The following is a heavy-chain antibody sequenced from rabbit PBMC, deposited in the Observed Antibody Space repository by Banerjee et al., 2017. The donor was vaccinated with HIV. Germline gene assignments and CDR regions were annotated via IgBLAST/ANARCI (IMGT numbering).Heavy chain of an antibody. CDR2: IGAGGSGTT. CDR1: GFTLSSYW. V-gene: IGHV1S45*01. D-gene: IGHD6-1*01. Sequence: QEQLVESGGGLVQPEGSLTLTCKASGFTLSSYWMWWVRQAPGKGLEWIACIGAGGSGTTYYASWAKGRFTISKTSSTTVTLQMTSLTAADTATYFCARDWADSYGYGAFDPWGQGTRVTVS. CDR3: ARDWADSYGYGAFDP. J-gene: IGHJ2*01.